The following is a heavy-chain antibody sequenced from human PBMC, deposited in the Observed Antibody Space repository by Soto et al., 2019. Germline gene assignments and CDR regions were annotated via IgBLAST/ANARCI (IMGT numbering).Heavy chain of an antibody. Sequence: QVQLLESGGGVVQPGRSLRLSCAASGFTFSTYAMHWVRQPPGKGLEWVAVVSNDGRNKFYADSVRGRFTISRDNSKNTLYWEMDSLRVEVTSVFYCASGQHGLDHWCQGSRVLVSP. CDR1: GFTFSTYA. CDR3: ASGQHGLDH. CDR2: VSNDGRNK. V-gene: IGHV3-30-3*01. D-gene: IGHD2-8*01. J-gene: IGHJ4*02.